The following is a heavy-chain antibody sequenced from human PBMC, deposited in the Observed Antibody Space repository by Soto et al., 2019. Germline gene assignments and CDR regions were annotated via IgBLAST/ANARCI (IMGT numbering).Heavy chain of an antibody. Sequence: DVQLLESGGGLVQPGGSLRLSCVVSGFTFSSYAMSWVRQAPGKGLEWVSSISGSGGNIYYADSVKGRFTISRDNSKNRLHLQMNSLRAEDTAVYYCAKPASGWYPKLMNGVHVWGQGTTVTVSS. CDR3: AKPASGWYPKLMNGVHV. CDR2: ISGSGGNI. V-gene: IGHV3-23*01. J-gene: IGHJ6*02. CDR1: GFTFSSYA. D-gene: IGHD6-19*01.